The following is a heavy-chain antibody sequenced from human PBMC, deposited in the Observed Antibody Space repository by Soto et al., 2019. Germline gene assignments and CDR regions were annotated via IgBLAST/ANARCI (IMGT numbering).Heavy chain of an antibody. J-gene: IGHJ4*02. D-gene: IGHD3-22*01. CDR3: TRDLDTSGSAPISEF. V-gene: IGHV3-7*03. Sequence: GSRRLSCAGSGFTFGADWMSWFRQAPGNGLEWVAKINRAGNDRYYVDSVKGRFTISRDNANNSLYLQMNSLRAEDTAVYYCTRDLDTSGSAPISEFWGQGTLVTVSS. CDR2: INRAGNDR. CDR1: GFTFGADW.